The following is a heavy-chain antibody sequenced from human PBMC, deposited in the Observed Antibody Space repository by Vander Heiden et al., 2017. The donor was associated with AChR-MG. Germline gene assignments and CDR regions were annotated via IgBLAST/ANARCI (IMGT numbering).Heavy chain of an antibody. Sequence: EVQLLESGGGLVQPGGSLRLSCAASGFTFSSYAMSWVRQAPGKGLEWVSAISGSGGSTYYADSVKGRFTISRDNSKNTLYLQMNSLRAEDTAVYYCAKDRGDNYYGSGPNWFDPWGQGTLVTVSS. CDR3: AKDRGDNYYGSGPNWFDP. CDR1: GFTFSSYA. V-gene: IGHV3-23*01. CDR2: ISGSGGST. J-gene: IGHJ5*02. D-gene: IGHD3-10*01.